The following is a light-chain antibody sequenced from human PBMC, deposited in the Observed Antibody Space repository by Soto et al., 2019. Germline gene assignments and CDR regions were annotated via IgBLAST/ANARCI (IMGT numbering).Light chain of an antibody. CDR1: QSVTNF. CDR2: NAS. J-gene: IGKJ1*01. CDR3: QQRYRWPET. V-gene: IGKV3-11*01. Sequence: EIVLTQSPGTLSLSPGERATLSCRASQSVTNFLAWYQQKPGQSPSLLLYNASHRATGIPARFSGSGSATDFTLTISSLEPEDFAVYYCQQRYRWPETFGQGTKVEIK.